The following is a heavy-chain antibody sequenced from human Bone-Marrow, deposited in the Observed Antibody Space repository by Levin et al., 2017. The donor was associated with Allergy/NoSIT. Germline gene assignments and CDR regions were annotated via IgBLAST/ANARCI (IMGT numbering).Heavy chain of an antibody. Sequence: GESLKISCKASGYTFTSYGISWVRQAPGQGLEWMGWISAYNGNTNYAQKLQGRVTMTTDTSTSTAYMELRSLRSDDTAVYYCAREGAGRRWLQFVGPGDYYFDYWGQGTLVTVSS. V-gene: IGHV1-18*01. CDR1: GYTFTSYG. J-gene: IGHJ4*02. CDR2: ISAYNGNT. CDR3: AREGAGRRWLQFVGPGDYYFDY. D-gene: IGHD5-24*01.